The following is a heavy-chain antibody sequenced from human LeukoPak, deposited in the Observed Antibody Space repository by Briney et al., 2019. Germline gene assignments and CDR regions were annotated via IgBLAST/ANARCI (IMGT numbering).Heavy chain of an antibody. D-gene: IGHD2-21*01. J-gene: IGHJ4*02. Sequence: SETLSLTCAVYGGSFSGYYWSWIRQPPGKGLEWIGEINHSGSTNYNPSLKSRVTISVDTSKNQFSLRLSSVTAADTAVYYCARGGVAIQDLNYFDYWGQGTLVTVSS. CDR1: GGSFSGYY. V-gene: IGHV4-34*01. CDR3: ARGGVAIQDLNYFDY. CDR2: INHSGST.